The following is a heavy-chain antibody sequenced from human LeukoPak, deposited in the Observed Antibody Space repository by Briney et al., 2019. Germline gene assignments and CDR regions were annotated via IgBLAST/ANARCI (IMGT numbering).Heavy chain of an antibody. Sequence: GASVKVSCKASGGTFSSYAISWVRQAPGQGLEWMGGIIPIFGTANYAQKFQGRVTITADKSTSTAYMELSSLRSEDTAVYYCARTRRMGRWLHVDYWGQGTLVTVSS. V-gene: IGHV1-69*06. CDR3: ARTRRMGRWLHVDY. CDR2: IIPIFGTA. CDR1: GGTFSSYA. J-gene: IGHJ4*02. D-gene: IGHD5-24*01.